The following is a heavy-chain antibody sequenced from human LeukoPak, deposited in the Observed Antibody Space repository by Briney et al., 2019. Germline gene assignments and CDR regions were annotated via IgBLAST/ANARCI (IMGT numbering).Heavy chain of an antibody. D-gene: IGHD1-26*01. J-gene: IGHJ4*02. CDR1: GFTFTGYW. CDR3: ARDGRSGNFDK. Sequence: PGGSLRLSCAASGFTFTGYWMRWVRQAPGKGLAWVSVIRSDGSITTYADSVKGRFTISRDTAKNTLYLQMNSLRAEDTAVYYCARDGRSGNFDKWGQGTLVSVSS. CDR2: IRSDGSIT. V-gene: IGHV3-74*01.